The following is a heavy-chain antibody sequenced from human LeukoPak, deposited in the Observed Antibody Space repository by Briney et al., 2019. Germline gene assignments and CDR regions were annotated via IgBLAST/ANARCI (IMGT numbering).Heavy chain of an antibody. CDR3: AKSPRGSWYPFDY. CDR2: ISGSGGST. V-gene: IGHV3-23*01. CDR1: GFTFSSHA. Sequence: SGGSLRLSCAASGFTFSSHAMSWARQAPGKGLEWVSAISGSGGSTYYADCVKGRFTISRDNSKNTLYLQMNSLRAEDTAVYYCAKSPRGSWYPFDYWGQGTLVTVSS. J-gene: IGHJ4*02. D-gene: IGHD6-13*01.